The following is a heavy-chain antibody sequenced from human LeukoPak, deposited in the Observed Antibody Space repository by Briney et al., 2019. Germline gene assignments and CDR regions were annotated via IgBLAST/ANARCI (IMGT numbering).Heavy chain of an antibody. CDR3: AKRRWLGGIGVADPFDY. J-gene: IGHJ4*02. D-gene: IGHD6-19*01. CDR1: GFTFSSYG. Sequence: GGSLRLSCAASGFTFSSYGMNWVRQAPGKGLEWVSAISGSGGSTSYADSVKGRFTISRDNSKNTLYLQMNSLRAEDTAVYYCAKRRWLGGIGVADPFDYWGQGTLVTVSS. V-gene: IGHV3-23*01. CDR2: ISGSGGST.